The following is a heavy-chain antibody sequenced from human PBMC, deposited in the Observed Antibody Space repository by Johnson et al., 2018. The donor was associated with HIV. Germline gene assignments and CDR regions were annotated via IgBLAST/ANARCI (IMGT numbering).Heavy chain of an antibody. D-gene: IGHD4-17*01. CDR3: STGSSALTTWGSSGAFDI. CDR2: ISSGSHTI. V-gene: IGHV3-11*01. Sequence: QVQLVESGGGLVKPGGSLRLSCAASGFAFSDYYMAWIRQATGKGLEWVSFISSGSHTIYYADSVKGRFTISRDNSKNSLYLQMNSLKTEDTAVYYCSTGSSALTTWGSSGAFDIWGQGTMVTVSS. CDR1: GFAFSDYY. J-gene: IGHJ3*02.